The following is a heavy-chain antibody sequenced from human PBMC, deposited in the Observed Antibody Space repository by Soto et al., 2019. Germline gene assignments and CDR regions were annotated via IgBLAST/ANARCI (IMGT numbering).Heavy chain of an antibody. CDR3: AREGGLGVPAVDYYYYYMDV. D-gene: IGHD2-2*01. CDR1: GGTFSSYA. Sequence: ASVKVSCKASGGTFSSYAISWVRQAPGQGLEWMGGIIPIFGTANYAQKFQGRVTITADESTSTAYMELSSLRSEDTAVYYCAREGGLGVPAVDYYYYYMDVWGKGTTVTVSS. J-gene: IGHJ6*03. V-gene: IGHV1-69*13. CDR2: IIPIFGTA.